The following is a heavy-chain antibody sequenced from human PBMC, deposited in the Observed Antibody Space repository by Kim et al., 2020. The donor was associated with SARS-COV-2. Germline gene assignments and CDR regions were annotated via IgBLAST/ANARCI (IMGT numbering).Heavy chain of an antibody. CDR2: ISWNSGSI. Sequence: GGSLRLSCAASGFTFGDYAMHWVRQAPGKGLEWVSGISWNSGSIGYADSVKGRFTISRDNAKNSLYLQMNSLRAEDTALYYCAKVIEWGVQLERPGAFDIWGQGTMVTVSS. V-gene: IGHV3-9*01. CDR1: GFTFGDYA. D-gene: IGHD1-1*01. CDR3: AKVIEWGVQLERPGAFDI. J-gene: IGHJ3*02.